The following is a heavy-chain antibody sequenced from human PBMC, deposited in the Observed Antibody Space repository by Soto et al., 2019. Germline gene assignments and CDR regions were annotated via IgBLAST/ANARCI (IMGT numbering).Heavy chain of an antibody. J-gene: IGHJ2*01. CDR3: ARDRGEYTSSWFWYFSH. V-gene: IGHV4-4*07. CDR2: LNIAGTI. Sequence: SETLSLTCSVSGASISSYNWNWVRQSAGKGPEWVGRLNIAGTINYNPSLKSRITMSMDTSKNQISLHLRSVTAADTAMYYCARDRGEYTSSWFWYFSHWGHGTLVTVSS. CDR1: GASISSYN. D-gene: IGHD6-13*01.